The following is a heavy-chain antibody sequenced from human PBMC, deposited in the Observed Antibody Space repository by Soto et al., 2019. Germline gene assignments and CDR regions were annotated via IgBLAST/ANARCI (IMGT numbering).Heavy chain of an antibody. J-gene: IGHJ5*02. Sequence: ASVNVSCKASGGTFSSYAISWVRQAPGQGLEWMGGIIPIFGTANYAQKFQGRVTITADESTSTAYMELSSLRSEDTAVYYCAGDGRYCSSTSCYPRWFDRWGQGTLITVSS. CDR3: AGDGRYCSSTSCYPRWFDR. V-gene: IGHV1-69*13. CDR1: GGTFSSYA. D-gene: IGHD2-2*01. CDR2: IIPIFGTA.